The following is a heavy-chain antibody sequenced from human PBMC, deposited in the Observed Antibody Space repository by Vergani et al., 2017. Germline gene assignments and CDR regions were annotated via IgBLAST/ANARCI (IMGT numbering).Heavy chain of an antibody. D-gene: IGHD4-17*01. V-gene: IGHV3-23*01. Sequence: EVQLLESGGGLVQPGGSLRLTCAASEFTFSNYAMNWVRQAPGKGLEWVSIISDSGGSTYYADSVKGRFTISRDNSKNTLYLQMNSLRAEDTAVYYCAKDMDYGDFFDYWGQGTLVTVSS. CDR2: ISDSGGST. CDR1: EFTFSNYA. J-gene: IGHJ4*02. CDR3: AKDMDYGDFFDY.